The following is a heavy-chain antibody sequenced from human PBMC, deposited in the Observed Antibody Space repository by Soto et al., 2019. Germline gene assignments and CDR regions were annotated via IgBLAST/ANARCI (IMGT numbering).Heavy chain of an antibody. CDR3: TAIPRNGMGV. Sequence: EVQLVESGGGLVQPGGSLRLACAGSGFRVSDYCMHWVRQAPGKGLVWVSRVSNEGSKEYADFVKGRFTLSKDNAKNTLYLEMDSLSVEDTALYYCTAIPRNGMGVWGQGTKVTVSS. CDR2: VSNEGSK. V-gene: IGHV3-74*01. CDR1: GFRVSDYC. J-gene: IGHJ6*02.